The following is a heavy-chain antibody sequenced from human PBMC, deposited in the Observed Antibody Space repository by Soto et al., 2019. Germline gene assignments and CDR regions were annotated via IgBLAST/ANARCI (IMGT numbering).Heavy chain of an antibody. J-gene: IGHJ6*02. Sequence: GGSLRLSCAASGFTFSSYAMSWVRQAPGKGLEWVSAISGSGGSTYYADSVKGRFTISRDNSKDTLYLQMNSLRAEDTAVYYCANWGSGSYYERDYYYYGMDVWGQGTTVTVSS. CDR1: GFTFSSYA. V-gene: IGHV3-23*01. CDR3: ANWGSGSYYERDYYYYGMDV. D-gene: IGHD3-10*01. CDR2: ISGSGGST.